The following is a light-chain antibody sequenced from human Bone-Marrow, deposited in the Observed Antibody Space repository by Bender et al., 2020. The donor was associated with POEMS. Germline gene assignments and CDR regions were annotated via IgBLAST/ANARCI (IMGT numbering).Light chain of an antibody. CDR2: LNSDGSH. CDR1: SGHSSYG. Sequence: QLVLTQSPSASASLGASVKLTCTLSSGHSSYGIAWHQQQPEKGPRYLMKLNSDGSHSKGDGIPDRFSGPSSGAERYLTISSLQSEDEADYYCQTWGTGFWVFGGGTKLTVL. CDR3: QTWGTGFWV. V-gene: IGLV4-69*01. J-gene: IGLJ3*02.